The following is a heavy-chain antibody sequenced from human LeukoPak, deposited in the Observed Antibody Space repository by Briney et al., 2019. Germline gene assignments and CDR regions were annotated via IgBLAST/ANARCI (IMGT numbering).Heavy chain of an antibody. CDR2: IYYSGST. J-gene: IGHJ4*02. CDR1: GGSISSYY. CDR3: ARQGGEEMATFGFYFDY. V-gene: IGHV4-59*08. Sequence: PSETLSLTCTVSGGSISSYYWSWIRQPPGKGLEWIGYIYYSGSTNYNPSLKSRVTISVDTSKNQFSLKLSSVTAADTAVYYCARQGGEEMATFGFYFDYWGQGTLVTVSS. D-gene: IGHD5-24*01.